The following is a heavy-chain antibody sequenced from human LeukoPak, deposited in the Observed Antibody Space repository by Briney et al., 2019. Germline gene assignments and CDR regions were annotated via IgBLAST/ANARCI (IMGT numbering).Heavy chain of an antibody. D-gene: IGHD3-9*01. J-gene: IGHJ4*02. CDR1: GGSFSGYY. Sequence: SETLSLTCAVYGGSFSGYYWSWIRQPPGKGLEWIGEINHSGSTNYNPSLKSRVTISVDTSKNQFSLKLSSVTAADTAVYYCARRYDILTGSPFDYWGQGTLVTVSS. CDR3: ARRYDILTGSPFDY. V-gene: IGHV4-34*01. CDR2: INHSGST.